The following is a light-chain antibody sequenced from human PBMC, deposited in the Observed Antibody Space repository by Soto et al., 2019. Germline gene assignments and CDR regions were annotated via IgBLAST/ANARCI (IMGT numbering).Light chain of an antibody. CDR2: GAS. Sequence: EIVMTQSPATLSVSPGERATLSCRASQSVSSNLAWYQQKPGQAPRLLIYGASTRATGIPARFSGSGSGTEFTLTISRRQSEDCAVYYCQQYNNWHPWTFGQGTKVEIK. J-gene: IGKJ1*01. V-gene: IGKV3-15*01. CDR1: QSVSSN. CDR3: QQYNNWHPWT.